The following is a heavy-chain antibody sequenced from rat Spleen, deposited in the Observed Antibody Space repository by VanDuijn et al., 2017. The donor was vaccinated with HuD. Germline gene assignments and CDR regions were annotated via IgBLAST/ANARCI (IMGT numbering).Heavy chain of an antibody. Sequence: EVQLVESGGGLVQPGRSMKLSCAASGFTFSHSDMAWARQSPKTGLEWVAYIAYDGGTTYYRDPVKGRFTISRDNAKSTLYLQMDSLRSEDTATNYCTTDRPGGVMDAWGQGASLAVSS. CDR2: IAYDGGTT. D-gene: IGHD1-11*01. V-gene: IGHV5-20*01. CDR1: GFTFSHSD. CDR3: TTDRPGGVMDA. J-gene: IGHJ4*01.